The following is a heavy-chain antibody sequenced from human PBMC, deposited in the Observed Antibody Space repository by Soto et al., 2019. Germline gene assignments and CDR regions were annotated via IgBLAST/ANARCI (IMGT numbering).Heavy chain of an antibody. V-gene: IGHV3-21*01. CDR3: AKDRVPGGPFDP. J-gene: IGHJ5*02. Sequence: NTGGSLRLSCAASGFTFSIYSMNWVRQAPGKGLEWVASISSSSSYIYYADSVKGRFTISRDNSKNTLYLQMNSLRAEDTAVYYCAKDRVPGGPFDPWGQGTLVTVSS. CDR2: ISSSSSYI. CDR1: GFTFSIYS. D-gene: IGHD1-1*01.